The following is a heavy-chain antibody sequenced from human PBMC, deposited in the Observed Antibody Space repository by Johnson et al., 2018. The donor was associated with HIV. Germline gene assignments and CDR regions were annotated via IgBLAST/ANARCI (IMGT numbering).Heavy chain of an antibody. CDR3: AKDCGRWLQSDAFDI. V-gene: IGHV3-9*01. D-gene: IGHD5-24*01. CDR2: ISWNSGSI. J-gene: IGHJ3*02. CDR1: GFTFDDYA. Sequence: QLVESGGGVVRPGGSLRLSCAASGFTFDDYAMHWVRQAPGMGLEWVSGISWNSGSIGYADSVRGRFTISRDNSKNTLYLQMNSLRAEDTAVYYCAKDCGRWLQSDAFDIWGQGTMVTVSS.